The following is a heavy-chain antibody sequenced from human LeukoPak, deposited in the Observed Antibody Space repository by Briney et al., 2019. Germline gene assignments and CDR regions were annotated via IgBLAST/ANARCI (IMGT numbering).Heavy chain of an antibody. Sequence: GASVKVSCKASGYTFTSYGISWVRQAPGQGLEWMGWISAYNGNTNYAQKLQGRVTMTTDTSTSTAYMGLRSLRSDDTAVYYCARSWNHRYYYYYGMDVWGQGTTVTVSS. J-gene: IGHJ6*02. D-gene: IGHD1-14*01. CDR2: ISAYNGNT. CDR1: GYTFTSYG. V-gene: IGHV1-18*01. CDR3: ARSWNHRYYYYYGMDV.